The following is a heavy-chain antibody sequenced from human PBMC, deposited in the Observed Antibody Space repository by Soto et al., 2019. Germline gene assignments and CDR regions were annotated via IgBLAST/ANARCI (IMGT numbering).Heavy chain of an antibody. CDR2: ISPYNDDT. Sequence: ASVKVSCKASGYTFSSYCINWVRQAPGQGLEWLGWISPYNDDTKYAQMLQGRVTMTTDTSSRTAHMALRSLRSDDTAVYFCARGGYYDSSGSRNYNYYGMDVWGQGTTVTVSS. CDR3: ARGGYYDSSGSRNYNYYGMDV. V-gene: IGHV1-18*01. CDR1: GYTFSSYC. J-gene: IGHJ6*02. D-gene: IGHD3-22*01.